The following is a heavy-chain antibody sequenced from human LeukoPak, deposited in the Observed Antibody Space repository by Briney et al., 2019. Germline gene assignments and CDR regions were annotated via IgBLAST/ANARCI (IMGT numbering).Heavy chain of an antibody. CDR1: GYTFTSYD. CDR2: INPNSGGT. J-gene: IGHJ3*02. V-gene: IGHV1-2*02. Sequence: ASVKVSCKASGYTFTSYDINWVRQATGQGLEWMGWINPNSGGTNYAQKFQGRVTMTRDTSISTAYMELSRLRSDDTAVYYCARGPVARDAFDIWGQGTMVTVSS. CDR3: ARGPVARDAFDI. D-gene: IGHD6-19*01.